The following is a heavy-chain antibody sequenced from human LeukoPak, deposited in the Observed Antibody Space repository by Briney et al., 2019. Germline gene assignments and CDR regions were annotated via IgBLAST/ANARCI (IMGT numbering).Heavy chain of an antibody. CDR3: ARVQAVGVPVAIDAYNSYGMDV. CDR2: FIPMVGVA. J-gene: IGHJ6*02. CDR1: GSTFSRNS. D-gene: IGHD2-2*02. Sequence: VASVKVSCKASGSTFSRNSISWVRQVPGQGLEWMGRFIPMVGVAAYAQKFQGRITITEDRSTNTAFMELSSLRSEDTAVYYCARVQAVGVPVAIDAYNSYGMDVWGQGTAVTVSS. V-gene: IGHV1-69*04.